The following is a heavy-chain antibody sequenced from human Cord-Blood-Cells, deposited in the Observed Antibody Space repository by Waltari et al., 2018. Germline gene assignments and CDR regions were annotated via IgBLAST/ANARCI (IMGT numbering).Heavy chain of an antibody. CDR1: SSSYY. CDR2: IYYSGST. CDR3: ARGAVAGTVFDY. Sequence: SSSYYWGWIRQPPGKGLEWIGSIYYSGSTYYNPSLKSRVTISVDTSKNQFSLKLSSVTAADTAVYYCARGAVAGTVFDYWGQGTLVTVSS. V-gene: IGHV4-39*01. D-gene: IGHD6-19*01. J-gene: IGHJ4*02.